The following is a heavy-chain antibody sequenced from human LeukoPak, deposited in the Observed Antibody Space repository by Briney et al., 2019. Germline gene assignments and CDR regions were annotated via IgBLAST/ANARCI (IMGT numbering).Heavy chain of an antibody. CDR1: GITLSNYA. Sequence: GGSLRLSCVVSGITLSNYAMSWVRQAPGKGLEWVSAISGSGGSTYYADSVKGRFTISRDNSKNTLYLQMNSLRAEDTAVYYCAKGRENYGGYGDYWGQGTLVTVSS. V-gene: IGHV3-23*01. D-gene: IGHD5-12*01. CDR3: AKGRENYGGYGDY. CDR2: ISGSGGST. J-gene: IGHJ4*02.